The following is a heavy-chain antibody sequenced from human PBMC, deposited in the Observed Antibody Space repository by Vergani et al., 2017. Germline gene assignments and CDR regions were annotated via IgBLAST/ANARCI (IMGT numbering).Heavy chain of an antibody. CDR1: GFSFSSYG. Sequence: QVQLMESGGGVVQPGKSLRLSCAASGFSFSSYGFHWVRQAPGKGLEWVAVIWYDGDNKLYADSVKGRFTISRDNSKNTVYLQMNSLRAEDTAVYYCAKASRWLQFNYYYYMDVWGKGTTVTVSS. D-gene: IGHD5-24*01. CDR3: AKASRWLQFNYYYYMDV. J-gene: IGHJ6*03. V-gene: IGHV3-33*06. CDR2: IWYDGDNK.